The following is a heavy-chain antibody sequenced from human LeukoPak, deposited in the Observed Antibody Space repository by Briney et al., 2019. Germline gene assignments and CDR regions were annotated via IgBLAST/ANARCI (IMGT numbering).Heavy chain of an antibody. V-gene: IGHV3-7*01. D-gene: IGHD2-15*01. Sequence: PGGSLRLSCAASGFTFSSYWMSWVRQAPGEGLEWVANIKENGSEKYYVDSVKGRFTISRDNAKNSLYLQMNSLRAEDTAVYYCARDGSSFDYWGQGALVTVSS. CDR1: GFTFSSYW. CDR3: ARDGSSFDY. J-gene: IGHJ4*02. CDR2: IKENGSEK.